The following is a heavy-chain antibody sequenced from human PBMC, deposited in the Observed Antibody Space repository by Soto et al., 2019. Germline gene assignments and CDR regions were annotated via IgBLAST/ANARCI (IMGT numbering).Heavy chain of an antibody. CDR1: GFTFSSYW. J-gene: IGHJ6*02. CDR3: ARDLSDYYGSGSYYKPLYYYYAMDV. V-gene: IGHV3-74*01. CDR2: INSDGSST. D-gene: IGHD3-10*01. Sequence: GGSLRLSCAASGFTFSSYWMHWVRQAPGKGLVWVSRINSDGSSTSYADSVKGRFTISRDNAKNTLYLQMNSLRAEDTAVYYCARDLSDYYGSGSYYKPLYYYYAMDVWGQGTTVTLSS.